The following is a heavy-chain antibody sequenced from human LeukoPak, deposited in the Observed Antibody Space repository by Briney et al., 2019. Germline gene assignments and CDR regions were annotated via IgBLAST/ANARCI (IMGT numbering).Heavy chain of an antibody. J-gene: IGHJ1*01. V-gene: IGHV1-3*01. D-gene: IGHD3-10*01. CDR3: ASAGWDRVRGVTTEYFQH. CDR2: INAGNGNT. CDR1: GYTFTSYA. Sequence: GASVKVSCKASGYTFTSYAMHWVRQPPGQRLEWMGWINAGNGNTKYSQKFQGRVTITRDTSASTAYMELSSLRSEDTAVYYCASAGWDRVRGVTTEYFQHWGQGTLVTVSS.